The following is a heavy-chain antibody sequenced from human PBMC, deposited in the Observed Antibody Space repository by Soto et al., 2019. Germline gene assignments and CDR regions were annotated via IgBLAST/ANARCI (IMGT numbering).Heavy chain of an antibody. J-gene: IGHJ6*02. CDR2: IYGTGNT. D-gene: IGHD6-13*01. CDR3: RSSSRYSTDV. V-gene: IGHV4-39*01. CDR1: GGSITSSFY. Sequence: QLQLQELGPGLVKPSETLSLSCTVSGGSITSSFYWGWIRQPPGKGLEWKGSIYGTGNTYYNPSLXXRVTISADTSKNQFSLNLISVTAADTAVYYCRSSSRYSTDVWGQGATVTVSS.